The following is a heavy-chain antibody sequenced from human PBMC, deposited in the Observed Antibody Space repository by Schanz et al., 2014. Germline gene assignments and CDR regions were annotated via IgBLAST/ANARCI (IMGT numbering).Heavy chain of an antibody. J-gene: IGHJ6*02. Sequence: VQLVESGGGVVQPGRSLRLSCAASGFGFDDYAMSWVRQAPGKGLEWVSGINWNGGSTGYADSVKGRFTISRDDAKNSLFLEMNNLRTEDTAVYFCARDIKKQLVDSKDYYYGMDVWGQGTTVTVSS. CDR2: INWNGGST. V-gene: IGHV3-20*04. CDR1: GFGFDDYA. D-gene: IGHD6-13*01. CDR3: ARDIKKQLVDSKDYYYGMDV.